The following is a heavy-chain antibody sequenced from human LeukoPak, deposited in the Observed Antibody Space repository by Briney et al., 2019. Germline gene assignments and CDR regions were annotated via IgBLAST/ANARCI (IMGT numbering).Heavy chain of an antibody. CDR1: GFTFSSYA. CDR2: ISGSGGST. V-gene: IGHV3-23*01. J-gene: IGHJ4*02. CDR3: AKGTRITMVRGVIPKKGFDY. D-gene: IGHD3-10*01. Sequence: GASLRLSCAASGFTFSSYAMSWVRQAPGKGLEWVSAISGSGGSTYYADSVKGRFTISRDNSKNTLYLQMNSLRAEDTAVYYCAKGTRITMVRGVIPKKGFDYWGQGTLVTVSS.